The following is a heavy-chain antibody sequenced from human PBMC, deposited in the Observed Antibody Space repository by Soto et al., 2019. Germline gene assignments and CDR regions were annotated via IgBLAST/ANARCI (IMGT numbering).Heavy chain of an antibody. D-gene: IGHD3-3*01. CDR3: ARLRWDYDFWSVNYYYYXMDG. V-gene: IGHV4-34*01. CDR1: GGSFSGYY. Sequence: PSETLSLSCAVYGGSFSGYYWSWIRQPPGKGLEWIGEINHSGSTNYNPSLKSRVTISVDTSKNQFSLKLSSVTAADTAVYYCARLRWDYDFWSVNYYYYXMDGWGKGTTVTVSS. J-gene: IGHJ6*03. CDR2: INHSGST.